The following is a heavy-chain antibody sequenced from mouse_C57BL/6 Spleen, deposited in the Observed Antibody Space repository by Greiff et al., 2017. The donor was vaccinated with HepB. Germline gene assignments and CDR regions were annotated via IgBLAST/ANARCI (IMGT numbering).Heavy chain of an antibody. CDR3: TRSEGSSYWYFDV. CDR1: GYTFTDYE. CDR2: IDPETGGT. Sequence: QVHVKQSGAELVRPGASVTLSCKASGYTFTDYEMHWVKQTPVHGLEWIGAIDPETGGTAYNQKFKGKAILTADKSSSTAYMELRSLTSEDSAVYYCTRSEGSSYWYFDVWGTGTTVTVSS. J-gene: IGHJ1*03. D-gene: IGHD1-1*01. V-gene: IGHV1-15*01.